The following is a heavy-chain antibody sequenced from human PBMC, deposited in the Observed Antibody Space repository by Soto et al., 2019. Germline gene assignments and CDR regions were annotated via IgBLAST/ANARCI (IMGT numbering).Heavy chain of an antibody. CDR1: GGSISSYY. V-gene: IGHV4-59*08. J-gene: IGHJ6*02. CDR2: VHHSWGS. D-gene: IGHD3-10*01. Sequence: QVQLQESGPGLVKPSETLSLSCTVSGGSISSYYWSWFRQSPGKRMEWIGYVHHSWGSSYNPSLQSRVPISLDTSKSQFSLSVTSVPATETAVYYCARQGFGPLHGRVDVWGQGTTVTVSS. CDR3: ARQGFGPLHGRVDV.